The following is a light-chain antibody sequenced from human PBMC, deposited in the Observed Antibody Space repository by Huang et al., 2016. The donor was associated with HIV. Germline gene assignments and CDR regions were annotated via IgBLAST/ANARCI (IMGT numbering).Light chain of an antibody. CDR2: LGS. CDR1: QSLLHSNGYNY. J-gene: IGKJ3*01. Sequence: DIVMTQSPPSLSVTPGELASISCRSSQSLLHSNGYNYLDWYLQKPGQSPQLLIYLGSRRASGVPDRFSGSRSGTNFTLEISRVEADYVEVYYCLQGLQTLPFTFGPGTKVDIK. V-gene: IGKV2-28*01. CDR3: LQGLQTLPFT.